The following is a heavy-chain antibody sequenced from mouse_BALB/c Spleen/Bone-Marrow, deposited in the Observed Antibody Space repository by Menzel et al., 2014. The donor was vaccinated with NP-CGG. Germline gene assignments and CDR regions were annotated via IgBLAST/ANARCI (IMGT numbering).Heavy chain of an antibody. CDR2: INPGSSGT. D-gene: IGHD1-2*01. J-gene: IGHJ4*01. CDR3: ARSISAATAMDD. CDR1: GYAFTNYL. V-gene: IGHV1-54*01. Sequence: QVQLKQSAAELVRPGTSVKVSCTASGYAFTNYLLEWVKQRPGQGLEWIGVINPGSSGTDYNEKFKGKATLTADKSSSTAYMRLSSLTSDDSAVYFCARSISAATAMDDWGQGTSVTVSS.